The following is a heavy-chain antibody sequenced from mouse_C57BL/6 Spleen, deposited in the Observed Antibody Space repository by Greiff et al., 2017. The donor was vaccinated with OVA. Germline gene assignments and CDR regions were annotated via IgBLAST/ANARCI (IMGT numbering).Heavy chain of an antibody. CDR1: GYTFTSYW. J-gene: IGHJ4*01. V-gene: IGHV1-50*01. D-gene: IGHD2-5*01. Sequence: VQLQQPGAELVKPGASVKLSCKASGYTFTSYWMQWVKQRPGQGLEWIGEIDPSDSYTNYNQKFKGKATLTVDTSSSTAYMQLSSLTSEDSAVYYCSRRSNSYDMDYWGQGTSVTVSS. CDR2: IDPSDSYT. CDR3: SRRSNSYDMDY.